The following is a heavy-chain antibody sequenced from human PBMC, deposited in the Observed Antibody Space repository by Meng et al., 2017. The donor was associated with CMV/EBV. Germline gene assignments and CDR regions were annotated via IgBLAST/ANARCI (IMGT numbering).Heavy chain of an antibody. CDR3: AREDIVVVPAARGFDY. J-gene: IGHJ4*02. Sequence: QVQLEESGPGLVKPSGTLSLTGTVSGGSISSYYWSWIRQPAGKGLEWIGRIYTSGSTNYNPSLKSRVTMSVGTSKNQFSLKLSSVTAADTAVYYCAREDIVVVPAARGFDYWGQGTLVTVSS. V-gene: IGHV4-4*07. D-gene: IGHD2-2*01. CDR1: GGSISSYY. CDR2: IYTSGST.